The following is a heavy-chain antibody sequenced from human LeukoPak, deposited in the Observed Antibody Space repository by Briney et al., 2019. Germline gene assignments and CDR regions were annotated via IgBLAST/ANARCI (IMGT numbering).Heavy chain of an antibody. CDR3: AKVRGGSYLAFFDY. J-gene: IGHJ4*02. CDR1: GFTFSSYA. V-gene: IGHV3-23*01. CDR2: ISGSGGTI. D-gene: IGHD1-26*01. Sequence: GGSLRLSCAASGFTFSSYAMSWVRQAPGKGLDWVSTISGSGGTIYYADSVKGRFTISRDNSENTLYLQMNSLGAEDTAVYYCAKVRGGSYLAFFDYWGQGTLATVSS.